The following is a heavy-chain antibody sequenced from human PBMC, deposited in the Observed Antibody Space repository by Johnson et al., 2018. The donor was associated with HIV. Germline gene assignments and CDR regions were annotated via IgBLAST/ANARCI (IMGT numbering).Heavy chain of an antibody. J-gene: IGHJ3*02. V-gene: IGHV3-66*02. CDR1: GFTVSSNY. D-gene: IGHD6-19*01. CDR2: IYNDGNT. CDR3: ARDRLYSSGWYGTDAFDI. Sequence: VQLVESGGGVVQPGGSLRLSCAASGFTVSSNYMSWVRQAPVNGLEWFSVIYNDGNTYYADSVKGRFTISRDNSKNTLYLQMNSLRAEDTAVYYCARDRLYSSGWYGTDAFDIWGQGTMVTVSS.